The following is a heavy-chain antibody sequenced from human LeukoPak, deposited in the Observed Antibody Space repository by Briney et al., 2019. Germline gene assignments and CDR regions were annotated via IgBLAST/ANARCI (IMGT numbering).Heavy chain of an antibody. CDR2: ISGSGGSK. D-gene: IGHD2-15*01. V-gene: IGHV3-23*01. CDR1: GFTFSSYA. J-gene: IGHJ4*02. Sequence: GGSLRLSCAASGFTFSSYAMSWVRQAPGKGLDWVSSISGSGGSKYYADSVKGRFSISRDNSKNTLYMQVNSQRADDTAVYYCANSGLNRFEYWGQGALVTVSS. CDR3: ANSGLNRFEY.